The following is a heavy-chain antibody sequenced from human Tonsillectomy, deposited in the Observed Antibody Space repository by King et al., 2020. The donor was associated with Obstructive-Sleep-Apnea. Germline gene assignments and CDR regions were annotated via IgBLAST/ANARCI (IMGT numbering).Heavy chain of an antibody. CDR3: AKEGGGSGIYWIDS. Sequence: VQLVESGGGMVQPGGSLRLSCLASGFTFSNYAISWFRQAPGKGLQGVFAINTRGTTFYAGSVRGRFTISRDNSKYTVNLQVNSLRAEDTALYYCAKEGGGSGIYWIDSWGQGTLVTVSS. V-gene: IGHV3-23*04. D-gene: IGHD3-10*01. CDR2: INTRGTT. CDR1: GFTFSNYA. J-gene: IGHJ4*02.